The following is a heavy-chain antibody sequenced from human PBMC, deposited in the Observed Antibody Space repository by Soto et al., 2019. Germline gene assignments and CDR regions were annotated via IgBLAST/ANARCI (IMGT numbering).Heavy chain of an antibody. CDR1: GYTFTTYG. CDR2: IIAYNGNT. CDR3: ARDEPAYYYGSGSYLAVYYYYGMDV. V-gene: IGHV1-18*01. Sequence: ASVKVSCKASGYTFTTYGISWVRQAPGQGLEGMGWIIAYNGNTNYAQKLQGRVTMTTDTSTSTAYMELRSLRSGDTAVYYCARDEPAYYYGSGSYLAVYYYYGMDVWGQGTTVTVSS. J-gene: IGHJ6*02. D-gene: IGHD3-10*01.